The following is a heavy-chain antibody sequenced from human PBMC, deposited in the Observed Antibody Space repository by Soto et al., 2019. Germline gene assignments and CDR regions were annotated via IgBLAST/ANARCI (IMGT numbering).Heavy chain of an antibody. J-gene: IGHJ4*02. V-gene: IGHV4-59*01. CDR2: IHYSGST. CDR3: ARAWGYYFDY. Sequence: SETLSLTCTVSGGSISNYYWSWIRQPPGKGLEWIGYIHYSGSTNYNPSLKSRVTISVDTSKNQFSLKLSSVTAADTAVYYCARAWGYYFDYWGQGTLVTVSS. D-gene: IGHD3-16*01. CDR1: GGSISNYY.